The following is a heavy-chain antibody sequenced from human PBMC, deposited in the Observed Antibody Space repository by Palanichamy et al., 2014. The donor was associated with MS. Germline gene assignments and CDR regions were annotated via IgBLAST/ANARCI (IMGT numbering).Heavy chain of an antibody. CDR1: GGTFSSYA. Sequence: QVQLVQSGAEVKKPGSSVKVSCKASGGTFSSYAISWVRQAPGQGLEWMGGIIPIFGTANYAQKFQGRVMITADKSTSTAYMELSSLRSEDTAVYYCARVPPPYDILAGYYKGNWFDPWGQGTLVTVSS. V-gene: IGHV1-69*06. CDR2: IIPIFGTA. D-gene: IGHD3-9*01. J-gene: IGHJ5*02. CDR3: ARVPPPYDILAGYYKGNWFDP.